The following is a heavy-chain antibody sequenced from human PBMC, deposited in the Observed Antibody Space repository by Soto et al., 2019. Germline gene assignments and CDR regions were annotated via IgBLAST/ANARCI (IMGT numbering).Heavy chain of an antibody. V-gene: IGHV2-5*02. CDR2: IYWDDDK. J-gene: IGHJ5*02. CDR3: SHIPNYYQYDWLDP. Sequence: QITLKESGPTLVKPTQTLTLTCTFSGFSLTTRGVGVGWIRQTPGKDLECLALIYWDDDKRYSPSLQSRLSITKDTSKNQVVLTMTNVDPVDTATYYCSHIPNYYQYDWLDPWGQGTLVSVSS. D-gene: IGHD3-16*01. CDR1: GFSLTTRGVG.